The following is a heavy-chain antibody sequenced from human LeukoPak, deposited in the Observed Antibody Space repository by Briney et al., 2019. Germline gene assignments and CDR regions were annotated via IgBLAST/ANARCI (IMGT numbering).Heavy chain of an antibody. CDR2: IYSGGST. D-gene: IGHD2/OR15-2a*01. J-gene: IGHJ4*02. Sequence: GGSLRLSCAASGFTVSSNYMSWVRQAPGKGLEWVSVIYSGGSTYYADSVRGRFTLSRDSSKNTLYLQMNSLRAEDTAVYYCARGGGTTQFDYWGQGTLVTVSS. V-gene: IGHV3-66*01. CDR1: GFTVSSNY. CDR3: ARGGGTTQFDY.